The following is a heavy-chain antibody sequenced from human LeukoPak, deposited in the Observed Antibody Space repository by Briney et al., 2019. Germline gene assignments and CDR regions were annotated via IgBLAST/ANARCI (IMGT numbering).Heavy chain of an antibody. CDR2: TYDSGST. J-gene: IGHJ4*02. Sequence: SETLSLTCTVSGGSIRSSYYYWGWIRQPPGKGLEWIGSTYDSGSTYYNPSLKSRVTISVDTSKNQFSLKLSSVTAADTAVYYCARLYSSSSADDYWGQGTLVTVSS. D-gene: IGHD6-6*01. V-gene: IGHV4-39*07. CDR3: ARLYSSSSADDY. CDR1: GGSIRSSYYY.